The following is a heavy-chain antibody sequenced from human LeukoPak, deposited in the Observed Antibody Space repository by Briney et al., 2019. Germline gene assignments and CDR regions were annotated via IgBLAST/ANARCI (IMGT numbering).Heavy chain of an antibody. V-gene: IGHV3-7*01. D-gene: IGHD1-7*01. CDR3: ARPGTLTNPNWFDP. CDR2: IKQDGSEK. Sequence: PGGSLRLSRAASGLPHRNAWMSWVREAPGKGLEWVANIKQDGSEKYYVNSGKGRFTISRDNDKNSLYLQMNSLRAEDTAVYYCARPGTLTNPNWFDPWGQGTLVTVSS. CDR1: GLPHRNAW. J-gene: IGHJ5*02.